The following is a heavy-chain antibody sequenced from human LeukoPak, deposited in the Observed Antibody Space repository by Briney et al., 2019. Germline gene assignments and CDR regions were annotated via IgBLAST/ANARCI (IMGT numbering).Heavy chain of an antibody. J-gene: IGHJ6*03. D-gene: IGHD3-10*01. CDR1: GFTFSSYW. Sequence: GGSLRLSCAASGFTFSSYWMHWVRQAPGKGLVWVSRINSNGSSTSYADSVKGRFTISRDNSKYTLYLQMISLRAEDTAVYYCARGGVNTMVRGVIRYYYMDVWGKGTTVTISS. CDR3: ARGGVNTMVRGVIRYYYMDV. V-gene: IGHV3-74*01. CDR2: INSNGSST.